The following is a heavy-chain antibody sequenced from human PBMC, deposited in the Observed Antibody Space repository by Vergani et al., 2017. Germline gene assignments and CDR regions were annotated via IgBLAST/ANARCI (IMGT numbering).Heavy chain of an antibody. V-gene: IGHV3-23*01. CDR1: GFTFSSHA. Sequence: EVQLLQSEGAVVQPGGSLRLSCVASGFTFSSHAMSWVRQGQGQGLEWFSSIKNTGDSTHYADSVKGRFTRSRDNSKNTLYLQMNSLRVEDTAVYYCAKGDSIAVAGLVDYWGQGTLVTVSS. CDR2: IKNTGDST. J-gene: IGHJ4*02. D-gene: IGHD6-19*01. CDR3: AKGDSIAVAGLVDY.